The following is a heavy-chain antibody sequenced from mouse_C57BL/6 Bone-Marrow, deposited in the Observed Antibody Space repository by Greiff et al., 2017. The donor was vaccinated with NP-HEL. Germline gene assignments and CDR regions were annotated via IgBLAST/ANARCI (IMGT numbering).Heavy chain of an antibody. V-gene: IGHV1-64*01. CDR1: GYTFTSYW. Sequence: QVQLQQSGAELVKPGASVKLSCKASGYTFTSYWMHWVKQRPGQGLEWIGMIHPNSGSTNYNEKFKSKATLTVDKSSSTAYMQLSSLTSEDSAVYYCAREGNYVLYAMDYWGQGTSVTVSS. CDR3: AREGNYVLYAMDY. CDR2: IHPNSGST. D-gene: IGHD2-1*01. J-gene: IGHJ4*01.